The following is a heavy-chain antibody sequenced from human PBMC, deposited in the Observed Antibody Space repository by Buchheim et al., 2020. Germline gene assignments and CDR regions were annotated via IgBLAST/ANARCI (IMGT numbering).Heavy chain of an antibody. J-gene: IGHJ4*02. D-gene: IGHD4-23*01. CDR3: AREGWSGNSGGGRPFDY. Sequence: QVQLVQSGAEVKKSGSSVKVSCKASGGTFSIYTFSWVRQAPGQGLEWMGGITPVFGTAKYAQKLQGRVTITADESTRAAYMELNSLTSDDTAVYYCAREGWSGNSGGGRPFDYWGQGTL. CDR1: GGTFSIYT. CDR2: ITPVFGTA. V-gene: IGHV1-69*01.